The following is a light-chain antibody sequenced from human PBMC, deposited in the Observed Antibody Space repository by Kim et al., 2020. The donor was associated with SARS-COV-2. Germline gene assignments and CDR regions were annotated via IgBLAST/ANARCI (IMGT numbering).Light chain of an antibody. CDR3: CSYAGSSTWE. CDR1: YNL. V-gene: IGLV2-23*01. Sequence: YNLVSWYQQYPGKAPKLMIYEGSKGPSGVSNRFSGSKSGNTASLTISGLQPEDESNYYCCSYAGSSTWEFGGGTKVTVL. J-gene: IGLJ2*01. CDR2: EGS.